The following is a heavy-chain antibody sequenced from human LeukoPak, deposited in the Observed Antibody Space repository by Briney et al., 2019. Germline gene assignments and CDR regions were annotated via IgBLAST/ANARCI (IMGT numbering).Heavy chain of an antibody. D-gene: IGHD3-9*01. CDR1: GFTFSSYA. Sequence: GGSLRLSCAASGFTFSSYAMSWVRQAPGKGLEWVSAISGSGGSTYYADSVKGRFTISRDNSKNTLYLQMNSLRAEDTAVYYCAKVDYDILTGYPYYFDYWGQGTLVTVSS. CDR3: AKVDYDILTGYPYYFDY. V-gene: IGHV3-23*01. CDR2: ISGSGGST. J-gene: IGHJ4*02.